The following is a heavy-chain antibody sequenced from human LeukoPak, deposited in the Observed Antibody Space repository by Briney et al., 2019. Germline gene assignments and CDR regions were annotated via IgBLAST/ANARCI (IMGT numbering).Heavy chain of an antibody. Sequence: PSETLSLTCTVSGVSISRGGDHWSWIRQHPGKGLEWIGYIYYSGSTNYNPSLKSRVTISVDTSKNQFSLKLSSVTAADTAVYYCARFIIAVAAFDYWGQGTLVTVSS. D-gene: IGHD6-19*01. CDR3: ARFIIAVAAFDY. J-gene: IGHJ4*02. CDR2: IYYSGST. V-gene: IGHV4-61*08. CDR1: GVSISRGGDH.